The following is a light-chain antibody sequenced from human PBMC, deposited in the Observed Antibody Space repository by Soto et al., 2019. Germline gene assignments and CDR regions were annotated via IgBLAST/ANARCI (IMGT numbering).Light chain of an antibody. CDR3: QQRSNWPPWT. V-gene: IGKV3-11*01. CDR2: DAS. Sequence: EIVLTQSPATLSFSPGERATLSCRASQSFSSYLAWYQQKPGQAPRLLIYDASNRATGIPARFSGSGSGTDFTLTISSLEPEDFAVYYCQQRSNWPPWTFGQGTKVDIK. J-gene: IGKJ1*01. CDR1: QSFSSY.